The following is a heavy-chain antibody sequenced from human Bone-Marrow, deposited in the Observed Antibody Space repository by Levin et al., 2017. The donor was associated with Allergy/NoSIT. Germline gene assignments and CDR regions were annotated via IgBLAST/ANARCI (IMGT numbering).Heavy chain of an antibody. CDR2: ISSSSDEK. V-gene: IGHV3-21*01. Sequence: NAGGSLRLSCAASTFTFSYYSMNWVRQAPGKGLEWVSSISSSSDEKYYADSVKGRFTISRDNAENSLYLQMNSLRADDTAVYYCARERKLGNDYGVTGDGFDIWGQGTVVTVSS. J-gene: IGHJ3*02. CDR3: ARERKLGNDYGVTGDGFDI. D-gene: IGHD4-17*01. CDR1: TFTFSYYS.